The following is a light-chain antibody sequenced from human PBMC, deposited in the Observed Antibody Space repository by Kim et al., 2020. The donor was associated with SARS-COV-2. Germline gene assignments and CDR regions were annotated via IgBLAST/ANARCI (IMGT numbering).Light chain of an antibody. CDR2: AAS. J-gene: IGKJ1*01. V-gene: IGKV1-39*01. Sequence: ASVGDRVTITCRASQSISSYLNWYQQKPGKAPKLLIYAASSLQSGVPSRFSGSGSGTDFTPTISSLQPEDFATYYCQQSYSTPRTFGQGTKVDIK. CDR1: QSISSY. CDR3: QQSYSTPRT.